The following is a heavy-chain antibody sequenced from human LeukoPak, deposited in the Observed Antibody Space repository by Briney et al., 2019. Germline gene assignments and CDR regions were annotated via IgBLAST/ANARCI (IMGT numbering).Heavy chain of an antibody. Sequence: GGSLRLSCAASAFTFNSFAMHWVRLAPGKGLEWVAAISYDAENEFYADSVRGRFAISRDNSGNTLHLQLDSLRAEDTGVFYCARARCSSTDCPPDYWGQGTLVTVSS. J-gene: IGHJ4*02. CDR3: ARARCSSTDCPPDY. V-gene: IGHV3-30*08. D-gene: IGHD2-2*01. CDR2: ISYDAENE. CDR1: AFTFNSFA.